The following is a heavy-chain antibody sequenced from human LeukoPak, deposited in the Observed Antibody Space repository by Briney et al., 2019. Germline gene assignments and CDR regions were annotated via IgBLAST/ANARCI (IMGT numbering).Heavy chain of an antibody. V-gene: IGHV4-61*01. CDR1: GGSVSSDYYY. CDR2: IYYSGST. Sequence: SETLSLTCTVSGGSVSSDYYYWSWIRQSPGKGLEWIGYIYYSGSTSYNPSLKSRVTISVDTSKNQLSLKLSSVTAADTAVYYCARDSRPSWVYVWGQGTLVTVSS. J-gene: IGHJ4*02. CDR3: ARDSRPSWVYV. D-gene: IGHD2-8*01.